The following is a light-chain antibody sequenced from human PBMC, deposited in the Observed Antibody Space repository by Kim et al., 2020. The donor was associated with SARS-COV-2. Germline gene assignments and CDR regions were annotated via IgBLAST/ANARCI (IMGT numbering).Light chain of an antibody. CDR3: QHYGNSPT. J-gene: IGKJ5*01. CDR1: QSVSSTN. V-gene: IGKV3-20*01. Sequence: LSPGERATLSCRASQSVSSTNLVWYQQNLGQAPRVLIYGTSTRATGIPDRFSGSGSGTDFTLTINRLEAEDFVVYYCQHYGNSPTFGQGTRLEIK. CDR2: GTS.